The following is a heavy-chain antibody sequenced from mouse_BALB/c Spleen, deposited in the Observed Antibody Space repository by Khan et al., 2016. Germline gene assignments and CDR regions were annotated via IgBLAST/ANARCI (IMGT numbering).Heavy chain of an antibody. CDR1: GYAFTNYL. Sequence: ELVRPGTSVKVSCKASGYAFTNYLIEWVKQRPGQGLEWIGVINPGSGGTNYNEKFKGKATLTADKSSSTAYMQLSRLNSDDSAVYLGARVYDWYFDVWGAGTTVTLSS. V-gene: IGHV1-54*01. D-gene: IGHD2-14*01. J-gene: IGHJ1*01. CDR2: INPGSGGT. CDR3: ARVYDWYFDV.